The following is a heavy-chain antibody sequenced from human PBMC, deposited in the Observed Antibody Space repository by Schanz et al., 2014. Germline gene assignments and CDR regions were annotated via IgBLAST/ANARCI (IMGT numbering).Heavy chain of an antibody. V-gene: IGHV3-30*04. D-gene: IGHD2-15*01. J-gene: IGHJ4*02. CDR3: AREIPAGGHFDY. Sequence: VQLVESGGGVVQPGRSLRLSCAASGFTFSSYAMHWVRQAPGKGLEWVALISYDGNNKYYADSVKGRFTISRDNSKNTLYLRMISLRAEDTAMFYCAREIPAGGHFDYWGQGTLVSVSS. CDR1: GFTFSSYA. CDR2: ISYDGNNK.